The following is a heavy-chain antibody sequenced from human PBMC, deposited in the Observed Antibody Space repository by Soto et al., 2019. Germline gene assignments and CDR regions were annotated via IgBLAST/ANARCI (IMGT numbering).Heavy chain of an antibody. CDR1: GGSISSGGYY. CDR2: IYYSGST. D-gene: IGHD3-3*01. V-gene: IGHV4-31*02. J-gene: IGHJ6*02. Sequence: PSETLSLTCTVSGGSISSGGYYWSWIRQHPGKGLEWIGYIYYSGSTYYNPSLKSRVTISVDTSKNQFSLKLSSVTAADTAVYYCARDPRKDPTYYDFRSGHVSQGMDVWGQGTTVTVSS. CDR3: ARDPRKDPTYYDFRSGHVSQGMDV.